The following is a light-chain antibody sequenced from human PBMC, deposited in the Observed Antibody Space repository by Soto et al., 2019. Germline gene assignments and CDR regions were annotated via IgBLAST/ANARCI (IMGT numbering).Light chain of an antibody. Sequence: AIRMTQSPSSLSASTGDRVTITCRASQGISSYLAWYQQKPGKAPKLLLYAASTLQRGVPSRFSGSGSGTDFTLTISCLQSEDFATYCCQQYYSYPRNTFGQGTRLEIK. CDR1: QGISSY. V-gene: IGKV1-8*01. J-gene: IGKJ5*01. CDR3: QQYYSYPRNT. CDR2: AAS.